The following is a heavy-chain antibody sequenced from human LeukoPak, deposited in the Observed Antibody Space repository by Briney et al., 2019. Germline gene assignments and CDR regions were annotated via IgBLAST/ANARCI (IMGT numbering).Heavy chain of an antibody. CDR2: ITDNGYGT. Sequence: GGSLRPPCSTPGFPFNSLHMHWVRQAPGKGLEYVSAITDNGYGTYYADSVKGRFTISRDNSKNTLYLQMGSLRAEDMGVYYCAGHTSGWYFYWGQGTLVTVSS. CDR3: AGHTSGWYFY. CDR1: GFPFNSLH. V-gene: IGHV3-64*02. D-gene: IGHD6-19*01. J-gene: IGHJ4*02.